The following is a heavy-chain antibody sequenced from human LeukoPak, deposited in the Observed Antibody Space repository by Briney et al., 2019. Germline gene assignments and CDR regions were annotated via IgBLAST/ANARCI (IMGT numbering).Heavy chain of an antibody. CDR2: IIPIFGTA. CDR3: ARGYCSGGSCYLGGFDP. Sequence: VKVSCKASGGTFSSYAISWVRQAPGQGLEWMGGIIPIFGTANYAQKFQGRVTITADKSTSTAYMELSSLRSEDTAVYYCARGYCSGGSCYLGGFDPWGQGTLVTVSS. CDR1: GGTFSSYA. J-gene: IGHJ5*02. D-gene: IGHD2-15*01. V-gene: IGHV1-69*13.